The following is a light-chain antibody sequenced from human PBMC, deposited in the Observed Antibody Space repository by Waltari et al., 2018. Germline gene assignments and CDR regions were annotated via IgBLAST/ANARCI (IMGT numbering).Light chain of an antibody. V-gene: IGKV3-20*01. J-gene: IGKJ4*01. CDR1: QTITGSW. Sequence: EMVLTQYPRTLSVSPGERVTVSCRASQTITGSWLTWYHQKPGQAPRLLIYGASNRAPGIPDRFSGSGSGTDFTLPISRLEPEDSAVYYCQQYDGSVVTFGGGTKVEIK. CDR2: GAS. CDR3: QQYDGSVVT.